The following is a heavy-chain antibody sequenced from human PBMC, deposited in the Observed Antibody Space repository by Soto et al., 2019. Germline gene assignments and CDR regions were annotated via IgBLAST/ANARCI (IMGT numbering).Heavy chain of an antibody. Sequence: PGGSLRLSCAASGFTFNAYTMNWVRQAPGKGLEWVSSISLSGSTIYYRDSVKGRFTISRDNAKNSLYLQMNSLSDEDTATYYCARDKGYNGMDVWGQGTTVTAP. D-gene: IGHD6-13*01. J-gene: IGHJ6*02. V-gene: IGHV3-48*02. CDR2: ISLSGSTI. CDR1: GFTFNAYT. CDR3: ARDKGYNGMDV.